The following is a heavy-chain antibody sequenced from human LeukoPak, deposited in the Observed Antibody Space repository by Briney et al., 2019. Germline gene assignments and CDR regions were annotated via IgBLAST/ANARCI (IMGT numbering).Heavy chain of an antibody. V-gene: IGHV3-30*04. CDR3: ARELDCSGGSCSFFDY. CDR2: ISYDGSNK. J-gene: IGHJ4*02. D-gene: IGHD2-15*01. Sequence: QSGGSLRLSCAASGFTFSSYAMHWVRRAPGKGLEWVAVISYDGSNKYYADSVKGRFTISRDNSKNTLYLQMNSLRAEDTAVYYCARELDCSGGSCSFFDYWGQGTLVTVSS. CDR1: GFTFSSYA.